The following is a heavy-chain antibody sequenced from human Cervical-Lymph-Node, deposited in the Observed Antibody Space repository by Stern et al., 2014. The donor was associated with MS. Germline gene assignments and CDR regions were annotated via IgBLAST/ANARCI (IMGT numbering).Heavy chain of an antibody. J-gene: IGHJ6*02. Sequence: VQLVASGGGLVKPGESLRLSCAASGFTFTDHYMSWVRQAPGKGLEWVSYISRSGDTIYYADSVKGRFTISRDIVKNSLYLQMNSLRAEDAALYYCARGGSAYYYGMDVWGQGTAVTVSS. V-gene: IGHV3-11*01. CDR1: GFTFTDHY. CDR3: ARGGSAYYYGMDV. CDR2: ISRSGDTI.